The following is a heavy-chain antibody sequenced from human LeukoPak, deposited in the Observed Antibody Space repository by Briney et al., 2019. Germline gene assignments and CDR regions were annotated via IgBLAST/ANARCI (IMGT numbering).Heavy chain of an antibody. V-gene: IGHV3-9*01. CDR2: ISWNSGSI. CDR3: AKDISWSYYDSSGYYLN. J-gene: IGHJ4*02. Sequence: GRSLRLSCAASGFTFDDYAMHWVRQAPGKGLEWVSGISWNSGSIGYADSVKGRFTISRDNAKNSLYLQMNSLRAEDTALYYCAKDISWSYYDSSGYYLNWGQGTLVTVSS. CDR1: GFTFDDYA. D-gene: IGHD3-22*01.